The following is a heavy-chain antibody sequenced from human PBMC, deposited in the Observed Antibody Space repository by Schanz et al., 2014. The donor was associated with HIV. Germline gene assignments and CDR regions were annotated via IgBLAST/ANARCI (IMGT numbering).Heavy chain of an antibody. D-gene: IGHD3-16*01. CDR2: ITDSGDKT. J-gene: IGHJ3*02. V-gene: IGHV3-23*01. Sequence: EALLLESGGGLVQPGGSLRLSCRGSEFPFSHNAMTWVRQPPGKGPQGVSSITDSGDKTDYTDSVKGRFTISRDNSRNTLFLQMDSLRVDDTAVYYCAQMGAFAAFDIWGHGTVVTVSS. CDR1: EFPFSHNA. CDR3: AQMGAFAAFDI.